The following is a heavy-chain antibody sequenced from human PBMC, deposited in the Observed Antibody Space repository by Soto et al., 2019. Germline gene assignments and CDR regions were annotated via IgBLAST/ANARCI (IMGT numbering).Heavy chain of an antibody. CDR3: ATIGDVTFHH. D-gene: IGHD4-4*01. Sequence: EVQLVESGGGLVQPGGSLRLSCTTSGLAFSTYWMAWVRQAPGKGLEWVGNTKPDETETYYADSVEGRFTISRDNAKSSLYLQMDSLRVEDTAVYYCATIGDVTFHHWGQGTPVTVSS. V-gene: IGHV3-7*02. CDR1: GLAFSTYW. J-gene: IGHJ4*02. CDR2: TKPDETET.